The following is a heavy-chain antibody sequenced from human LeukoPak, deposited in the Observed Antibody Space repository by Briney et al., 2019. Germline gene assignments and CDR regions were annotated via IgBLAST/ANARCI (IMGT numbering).Heavy chain of an antibody. CDR3: ARVFAAGYSSSWYQDY. Sequence: ASVKVSCKASGGTFSSYAISWVRQAPGQGLEWMGWISAYNGNTNYGQKLQGRVTMTTDTSTSTAYLELTSLRSDDTAVYYCARVFAAGYSSSWYQDYWGQGTLVTVSS. V-gene: IGHV1-18*01. CDR2: ISAYNGNT. CDR1: GGTFSSYA. J-gene: IGHJ4*02. D-gene: IGHD6-13*01.